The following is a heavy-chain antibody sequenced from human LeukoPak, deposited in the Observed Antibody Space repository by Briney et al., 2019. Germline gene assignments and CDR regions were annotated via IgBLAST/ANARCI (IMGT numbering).Heavy chain of an antibody. V-gene: IGHV3-48*03. D-gene: IGHD2-21*01. CDR3: ARPTKTYCGGECSLAY. CDR1: GFTFSSYE. Sequence: QSGGSLRLSCAVSGFTFSSYEMNWVRQAPGKGPEWVSYISSSGNTIYYAASVKGRFTISRDNAKNSLYLQMNSLRAEDTAVYYCARPTKTYCGGECSLAYWGQGTLVIVSS. J-gene: IGHJ4*02. CDR2: ISSSGNTI.